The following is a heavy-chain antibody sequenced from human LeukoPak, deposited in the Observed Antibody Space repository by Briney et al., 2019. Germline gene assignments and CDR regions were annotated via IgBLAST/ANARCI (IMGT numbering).Heavy chain of an antibody. Sequence: SETLSLTCTVSSGSISSSNYYWSWIRQPAGKGLEWIGRISTIGSTNYNPSLNSRVTISVDKSKNQFSLKLSSVTAADTAVYYCARTVALWVYYFDYWGQGTLVTVSS. CDR3: ARTVALWVYYFDY. CDR2: ISTIGST. CDR1: SGSISSSNYY. J-gene: IGHJ4*02. V-gene: IGHV4-61*02. D-gene: IGHD2-21*01.